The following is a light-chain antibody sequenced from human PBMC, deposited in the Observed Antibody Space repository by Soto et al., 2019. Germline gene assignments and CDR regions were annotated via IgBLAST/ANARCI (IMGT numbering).Light chain of an antibody. J-gene: IGKJ5*01. Sequence: ERVMPQSPATPSVSPGERATLSCRASQSVSSNLAWYQQKPGQAPRLLIYGASTRATGIPARFSGSGSGTEFTLTISSLQSEDFAVYYCQQYNNGPPITFGQGTRLE. CDR2: GAS. CDR3: QQYNNGPPIT. V-gene: IGKV3-15*01. CDR1: QSVSSN.